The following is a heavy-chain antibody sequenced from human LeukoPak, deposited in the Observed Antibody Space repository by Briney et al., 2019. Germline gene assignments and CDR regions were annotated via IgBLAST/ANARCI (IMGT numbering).Heavy chain of an antibody. Sequence: GGSLRLSCAASGFTFSNYAMNWVRQAPGEGLEWVSAISGSGGRTYYADSVKGRFTISRDNSKNTLYLQMNSLRAADTAVYYCAKPARTDYADYWGQGTLVTVSS. D-gene: IGHD1-14*01. CDR3: AKPARTDYADY. V-gene: IGHV3-23*01. J-gene: IGHJ4*02. CDR1: GFTFSNYA. CDR2: ISGSGGRT.